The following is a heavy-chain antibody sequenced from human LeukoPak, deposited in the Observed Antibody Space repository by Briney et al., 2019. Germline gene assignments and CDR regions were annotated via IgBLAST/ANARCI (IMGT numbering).Heavy chain of an antibody. CDR3: ARPRSRSYRDAFDI. V-gene: IGHV4-39*01. Sequence: SETLSLTCTVSGGSISSSSYYWGWIRQPPGKGLEWIGSIYYSGSTYYNPSLKSRVTISVDTSKNQFSLKLSSVTAADTAVYYCARPRSRSYRDAFDIWGQGTMVTVSS. CDR1: GGSISSSSYY. CDR2: IYYSGST. J-gene: IGHJ3*02. D-gene: IGHD1-26*01.